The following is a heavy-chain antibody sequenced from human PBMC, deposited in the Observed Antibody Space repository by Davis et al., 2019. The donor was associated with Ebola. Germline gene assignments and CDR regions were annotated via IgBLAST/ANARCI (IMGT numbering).Heavy chain of an antibody. J-gene: IGHJ5*02. V-gene: IGHV3-7*01. CDR2: IKQDGSEK. CDR3: ARDLSTVTNNWFDP. D-gene: IGHD4-17*01. Sequence: GESLKISCAASGFTFSSYWMSWVRQAPGKGLEWVANIKQDGSEKYYVDSVKGRFTISRDNAKNSLYLQMNSLRAEDTAVYYCARDLSTVTNNWFDPWGQGTLVTVSS. CDR1: GFTFSSYW.